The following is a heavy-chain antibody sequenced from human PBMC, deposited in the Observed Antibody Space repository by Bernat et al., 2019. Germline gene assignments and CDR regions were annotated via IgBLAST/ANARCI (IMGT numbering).Heavy chain of an antibody. Sequence: QVQLVESGGGVVQPGRSLRLSCAASGFTFSNYGMHWVRQAPGKGLEWVALIAYDGSNKYYADSVKGRFTISRDNSKNTLYVQMNSLRAEDTAVYYCARDFGYNNGHPFDFFCQGTLDT. CDR2: IAYDGSNK. D-gene: IGHD5-18*01. CDR1: GFTFSNYG. CDR3: ARDFGYNNGHPFDF. J-gene: IGHJ4*02. V-gene: IGHV3-33*01.